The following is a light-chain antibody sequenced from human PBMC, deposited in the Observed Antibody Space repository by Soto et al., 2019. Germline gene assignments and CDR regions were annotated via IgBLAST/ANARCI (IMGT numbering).Light chain of an antibody. CDR3: ETWYSNTHKV. CDR1: SGHSTYI. V-gene: IGLV4-60*02. CDR2: LDRSGSY. J-gene: IGLJ3*02. Sequence: QPVLTQSSSASASLGSSVKLTCILSSGHSTYIIAWHQQQPGKAPRFLMTLDRSGSYNRGSGVPDRFSGSSSGTDRYLTIANLQFEDEGDYCCETWYSNTHKVFGGGTKVTVL.